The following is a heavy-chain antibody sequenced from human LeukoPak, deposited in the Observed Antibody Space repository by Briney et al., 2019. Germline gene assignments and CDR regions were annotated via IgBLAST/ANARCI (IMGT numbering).Heavy chain of an antibody. CDR1: GYTLTELS. Sequence: ASVKVSCKVSGYTLTELSMHWVRQAPGKGLEWMGGFDPEDGETIYAQKFQGRVTMTEDTSTDTAYMELSSLRSEDTAVYYCATEFYDSSGYSPYYYYMDVWGKETTVTVSS. CDR2: FDPEDGET. J-gene: IGHJ6*03. D-gene: IGHD3-22*01. V-gene: IGHV1-24*01. CDR3: ATEFYDSSGYSPYYYYMDV.